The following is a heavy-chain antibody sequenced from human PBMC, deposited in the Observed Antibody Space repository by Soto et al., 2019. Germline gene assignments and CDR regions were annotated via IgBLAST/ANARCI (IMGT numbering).Heavy chain of an antibody. CDR3: ARGRWYTSCWFGLGF. J-gene: IGHJ2*01. Sequence: NGLEWISSISASGGRPSYADAVQGRFIISRDSSMNTVYLQMSSLRAEDTAMYYCARGRWYTSCWFGLGFWG. V-gene: IGHV3-23*01. CDR2: ISASGGRP. D-gene: IGHD3-10*01.